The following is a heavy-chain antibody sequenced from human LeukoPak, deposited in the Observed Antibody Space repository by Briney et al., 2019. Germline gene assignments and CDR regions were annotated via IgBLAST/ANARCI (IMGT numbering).Heavy chain of an antibody. J-gene: IGHJ4*02. CDR1: GYTFTSYF. CDR3: ARGPHGGFVIIPTEF. V-gene: IGHV1-46*01. Sequence: ASVKVSCKASGYTFTSYFMHWVRQAPGQGLEWMGIINPSGGSTSYAQKFQGRVTMTRDTSTSTVYMELSSLRSEDTAVYYCARGPHGGFVIIPTEFWGQGTLVTVSS. D-gene: IGHD3-3*01. CDR2: INPSGGST.